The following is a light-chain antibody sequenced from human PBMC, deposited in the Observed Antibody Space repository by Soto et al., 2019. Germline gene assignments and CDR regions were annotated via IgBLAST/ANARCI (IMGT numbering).Light chain of an antibody. Sequence: QLVLTQSPSASASLGASVKLTCTLSSGHSSYAIAWHQQRPEKGPRYLMKLNSDGSHSKGDGIPDRFSGSSSGAERYLTISRLQSEDEADYYCQTWGTGIRVFGGGTKLTVL. CDR3: QTWGTGIRV. CDR2: LNSDGSH. CDR1: SGHSSYA. V-gene: IGLV4-69*02. J-gene: IGLJ3*02.